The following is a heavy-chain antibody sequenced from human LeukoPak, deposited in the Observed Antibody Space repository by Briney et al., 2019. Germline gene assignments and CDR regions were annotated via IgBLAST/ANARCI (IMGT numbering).Heavy chain of an antibody. CDR2: IYYSGST. V-gene: IGHV4-39*07. D-gene: IGHD2-2*01. Sequence: SETLSLTCTVSGGSVSSSSYYWGWIRQPPGKGLEWIGSIYYSGSTYYNPSLKSRVTISVDTSKNQFSLKLSSVTAADTAVYYCARDPVVPAAMVYYYYYGMDVWGQGTTVTVSS. CDR3: ARDPVVPAAMVYYYYYGMDV. J-gene: IGHJ6*02. CDR1: GGSVSSSSYY.